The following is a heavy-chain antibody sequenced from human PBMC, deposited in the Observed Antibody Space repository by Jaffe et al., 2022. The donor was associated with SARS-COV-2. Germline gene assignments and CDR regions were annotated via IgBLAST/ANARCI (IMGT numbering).Heavy chain of an antibody. CDR1: GGSISSSSYY. D-gene: IGHD5-18*01. CDR2: IYYSGST. V-gene: IGHV4-39*01. Sequence: QLQLQESGPGLVKPSETLSLTCTVSGGSISSSSYYWGWIRQPPGKGLEWIGSIYYSGSTYYNPSLKSRVTISVDTSKNQFSLKLSSVTAADTAVYYCARHVSVGYSYGPNWFDPWGQGTLVTVSS. J-gene: IGHJ5*02. CDR3: ARHVSVGYSYGPNWFDP.